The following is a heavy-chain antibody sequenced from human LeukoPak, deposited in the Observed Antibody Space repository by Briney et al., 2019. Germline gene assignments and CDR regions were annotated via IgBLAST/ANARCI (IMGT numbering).Heavy chain of an antibody. CDR3: ARTGSITMVAASYYYGMDV. CDR2: MNPNSGNT. D-gene: IGHD3-10*01. Sequence: ASVKVSCKASGYTFTSYDINWVRQATGQGLEWMGWMNPNSGNTGYAQKFQGRVTMTRNTSISTAYMELSSLRSDDTAVYYCARTGSITMVAASYYYGMDVWGQGTTVTVSS. V-gene: IGHV1-8*01. CDR1: GYTFTSYD. J-gene: IGHJ6*02.